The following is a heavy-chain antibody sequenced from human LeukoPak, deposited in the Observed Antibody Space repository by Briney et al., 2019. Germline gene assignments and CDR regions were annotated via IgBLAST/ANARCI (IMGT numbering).Heavy chain of an antibody. V-gene: IGHV3-21*01. CDR3: ARDNSSSWYSLDAFDI. J-gene: IGHJ3*02. D-gene: IGHD6-13*01. CDR1: GFTFSSYS. CDR2: ISSSSSYI. Sequence: GGSLRLSCAASGFTFSSYSMNWVRQAPGKGLEWVSSISSSSSYIYYADSVKGRFTISRDNAKNSLYLQMNSLRAEDTAVYHCARDNSSSWYSLDAFDIWGQGTMVTVSS.